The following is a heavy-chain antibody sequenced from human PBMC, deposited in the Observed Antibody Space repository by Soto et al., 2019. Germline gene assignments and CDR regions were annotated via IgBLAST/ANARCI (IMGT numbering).Heavy chain of an antibody. Sequence: QVQLVQSGAEVKKPGSSVKVSCKASGGTFSSYAISWVRQAPGQGLEWMGGIIPIFGTANYAQKFQGRVTITADESTSTAYMELSSLRSEDTAVYYCARDLGVRAGGYYYGMDVWGQGTTVTVSS. J-gene: IGHJ6*02. CDR3: ARDLGVRAGGYYYGMDV. D-gene: IGHD3-10*01. CDR1: GGTFSSYA. V-gene: IGHV1-69*12. CDR2: IIPIFGTA.